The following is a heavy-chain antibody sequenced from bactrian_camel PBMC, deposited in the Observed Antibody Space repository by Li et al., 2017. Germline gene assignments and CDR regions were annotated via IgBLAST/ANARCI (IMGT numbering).Heavy chain of an antibody. Sequence: VQLVESGGGLVQPGGSLRLSCTASASKYSNICIAWFRQVPGKEREGVTSISTAGEVTYIADFVKGRFTISRDNAKNSVYLQMSSLKSEDTARYYCARTPATLDCGQGTQVTFS. D-gene: IGHD2*01. CDR3: ARTPATLD. V-gene: IGHV3S1*01. CDR2: ISTAGEVT. CDR1: ASKYSNIC. J-gene: IGHJ4*01.